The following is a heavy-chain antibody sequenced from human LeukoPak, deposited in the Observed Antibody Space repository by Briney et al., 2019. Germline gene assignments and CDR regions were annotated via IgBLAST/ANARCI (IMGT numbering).Heavy chain of an antibody. V-gene: IGHV3-64*02. CDR3: ARELGGTKTGRFDI. CDR1: GFGFSYHD. D-gene: IGHD1-14*01. Sequence: PGGSLRLSCAASGFGFSYHDMHWVRQAPGKGLEFVSSIGAAGAHTFYADSVKGRFTISRDNFQSTMYLQMDGLRPEDSAVYYCARELGGTKTGRFDIWGQGTVVTVSS. CDR2: IGAAGAHT. J-gene: IGHJ3*02.